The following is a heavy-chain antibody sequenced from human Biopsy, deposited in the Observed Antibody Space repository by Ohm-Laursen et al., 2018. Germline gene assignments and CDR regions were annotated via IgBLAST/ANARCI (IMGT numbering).Heavy chain of an antibody. J-gene: IGHJ3*01. CDR3: ARASAYGVFDV. V-gene: IGHV1-2*06. Sequence: GASVKVSCKAPGYTFTGHSCHWVRQAPGQRLEWVGRIDPNSDDTKYAQKFQGRIAMTTDTSITTAYLEVSSLTSDDAAVYFCARASAYGVFDVWGQGTIVTVSS. D-gene: IGHD4/OR15-4a*01. CDR2: IDPNSDDT. CDR1: GYTFTGHS.